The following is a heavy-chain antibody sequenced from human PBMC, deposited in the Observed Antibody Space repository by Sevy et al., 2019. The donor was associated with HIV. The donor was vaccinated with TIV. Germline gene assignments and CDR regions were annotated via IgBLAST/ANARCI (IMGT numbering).Heavy chain of an antibody. Sequence: GGSLRLSCAASGFTFSNYAMHWVRQAPGKGLAWVAVIWYDGSKIFYADSVKGRFTTSRDNSESTLYLQRNSLSAEDTAQYHCAKGGPNSGYDYYFDYWGQGTLVTVSS. CDR3: AKGGPNSGYDYYFDY. V-gene: IGHV3-33*06. J-gene: IGHJ4*02. CDR2: IWYDGSKI. D-gene: IGHD5-12*01. CDR1: GFTFSNYA.